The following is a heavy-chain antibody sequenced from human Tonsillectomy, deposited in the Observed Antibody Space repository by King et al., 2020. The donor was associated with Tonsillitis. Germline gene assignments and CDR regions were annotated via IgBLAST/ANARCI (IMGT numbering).Heavy chain of an antibody. J-gene: IGHJ2*01. CDR1: GFIFDDYA. CDR3: AKGAYYDSSGYDYDWYFDL. D-gene: IGHD3-22*01. V-gene: IGHV3-9*01. Sequence: QLVQSGGGLVQPGRSLRLSCAASGFIFDDYAMHWVRQASGKGLEWVSGISWNSDRIGYADSVKGRFTISRDNAKNSLYLQMNSLRAEDTALYYCAKGAYYDSSGYDYDWYFDLWGLGTLVTVSS. CDR2: ISWNSDRI.